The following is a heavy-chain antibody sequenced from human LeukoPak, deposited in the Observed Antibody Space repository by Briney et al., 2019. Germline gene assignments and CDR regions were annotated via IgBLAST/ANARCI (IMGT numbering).Heavy chain of an antibody. V-gene: IGHV3-23*01. CDR1: GFTFSSYG. CDR2: ISGSGGST. CDR3: ARGRAAGAGFDP. J-gene: IGHJ5*02. Sequence: PGGTLRLSCAASGFTFSSYGMSWVRQAPGKGLEWVSAISGSGGSTYYPGSVKGRFTISRENAKNSLYLQMNSLRAGDTAVYYCARGRAAGAGFDPWGQGTLVTVSS. D-gene: IGHD6-13*01.